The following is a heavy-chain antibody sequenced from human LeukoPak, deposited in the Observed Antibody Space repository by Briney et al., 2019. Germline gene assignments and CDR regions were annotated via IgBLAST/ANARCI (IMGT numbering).Heavy chain of an antibody. Sequence: ASVKVSCKASGYTFTSYAMNWVRQAPGQGLEWMGWINTNTGNPTYAQGFTGRFVFSLDTSVSTAYLQISSLKAEDTAVYYCAREVVVVVAATPLSTDYWGQGTLVTVSS. D-gene: IGHD2-15*01. J-gene: IGHJ4*02. CDR1: GYTFTSYA. V-gene: IGHV7-4-1*02. CDR3: AREVVVVVAATPLSTDY. CDR2: INTNTGNP.